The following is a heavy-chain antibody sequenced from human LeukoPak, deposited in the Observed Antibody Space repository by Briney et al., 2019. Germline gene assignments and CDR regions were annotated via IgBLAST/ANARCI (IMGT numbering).Heavy chain of an antibody. D-gene: IGHD3-10*01. CDR1: GFTVSAYA. Sequence: PGGSLRLSCAASGFTVSAYAMSWVRQARGKGLERVSTIYDDNTYYADSVKGRFAISTDNSKNTLYLQMNSLRVEDTAVYFCVARKVRGVWFYLDYWGQGTLVTVSS. CDR3: VARKVRGVWFYLDY. V-gene: IGHV3-23*01. J-gene: IGHJ4*02. CDR2: IYDDNT.